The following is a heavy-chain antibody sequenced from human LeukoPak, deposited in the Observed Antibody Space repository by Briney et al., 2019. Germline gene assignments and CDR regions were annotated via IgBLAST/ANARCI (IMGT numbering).Heavy chain of an antibody. CDR3: ATDLFDYMDV. J-gene: IGHJ6*03. V-gene: IGHV3-30*03. CDR1: GFTFSSYG. Sequence: PGGSLRLSCAASGFTFSSYGMHWVRQAPGKGLEWVTVISYDGSKKYYADSVKGRFTISRDNAKNSLYLQMNSLRAEDTAVYYCATDLFDYMDVWGKGTTVTVSS. CDR2: ISYDGSKK. D-gene: IGHD2-21*01.